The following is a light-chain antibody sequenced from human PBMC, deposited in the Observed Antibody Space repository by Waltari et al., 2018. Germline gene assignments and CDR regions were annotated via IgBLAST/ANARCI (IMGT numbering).Light chain of an antibody. CDR3: QHYVSLPAT. J-gene: IGKJ1*01. CDR2: GAS. CDR1: QSVSRT. V-gene: IGKV3-20*01. Sequence: EIVLTQSPGTLSLSPGQRATLPCRAGQSVSRTLAWYQQKPGQAPRLLIYGASTRATGIPERFSGGGSGTDFSLTISRLEPEDFAVYYCQHYVSLPATFGQGTKVEIK.